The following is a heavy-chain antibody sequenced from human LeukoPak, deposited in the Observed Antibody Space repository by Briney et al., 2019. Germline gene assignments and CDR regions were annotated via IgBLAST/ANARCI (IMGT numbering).Heavy chain of an antibody. CDR1: GFTFSSYA. D-gene: IGHD1-26*01. J-gene: IGHJ6*02. Sequence: GGSLRLSCAASGFTFSSYAMSWVRQAPGKGLEWVSAISGSGGSTYYADSVKGRFTISRDNSKNTLYLQMNSLRAEDTAVYYCAKGVAAGGSYYYYYGMDVWGQGTTVTVSS. CDR2: ISGSGGST. V-gene: IGHV3-23*01. CDR3: AKGVAAGGSYYYYYGMDV.